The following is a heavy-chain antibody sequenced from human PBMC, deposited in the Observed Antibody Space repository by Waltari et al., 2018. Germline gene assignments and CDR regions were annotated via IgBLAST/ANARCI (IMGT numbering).Heavy chain of an antibody. D-gene: IGHD2-8*02. CDR2: IRYDGSNK. J-gene: IGHJ4*02. Sequence: QVQLVESGGGVVQPGGSLRLSCAASGFTFSSSGMHWVRQAPGKGLEWVAFIRYDGSNKYYADSVKGRFTISRDNSKNTLYLQMNSLRAEDTAVYYCAKDRSGGVFDYWGQGTLVTVSS. CDR3: AKDRSGGVFDY. CDR1: GFTFSSSG. V-gene: IGHV3-30*02.